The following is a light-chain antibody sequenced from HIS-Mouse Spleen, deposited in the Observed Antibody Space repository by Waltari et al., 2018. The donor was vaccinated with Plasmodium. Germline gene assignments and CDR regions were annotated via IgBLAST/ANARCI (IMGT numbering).Light chain of an antibody. CDR1: QSISSY. CDR2: AAS. J-gene: IGKJ1*01. Sequence: DIQMTQSPSSLSASVGARVTITCRASQSISSYLNLYQQKPGKAPKLLIYAASSLQSGVPSRFSGSGSGTDFTLTISSLQPEDFATYYCQQNYNTWTFGQGTKVEIK. CDR3: QQNYNTWT. V-gene: IGKV1-39*01.